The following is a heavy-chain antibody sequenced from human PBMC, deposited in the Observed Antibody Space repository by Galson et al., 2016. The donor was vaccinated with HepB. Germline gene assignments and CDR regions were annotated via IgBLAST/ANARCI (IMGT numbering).Heavy chain of an antibody. CDR2: IFHTGRT. CDR1: GYSISSSNW. CDR3: VRDVGTDAFDI. Sequence: ETLSLTCAISGYSISSSNWWSWVRQPPGKGLEWIWEIFHTGRTNYNPSLKSRVTMSIDKSNNHFSLKLSSMTAADTAVYYCVRDVGTDAFDIWGQGTMVTVSS. V-gene: IGHV4-4*02. J-gene: IGHJ3*02. D-gene: IGHD2-15*01.